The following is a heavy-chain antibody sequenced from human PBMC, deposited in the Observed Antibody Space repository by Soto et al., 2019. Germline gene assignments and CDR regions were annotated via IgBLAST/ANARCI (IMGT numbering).Heavy chain of an antibody. CDR2: IYYSGST. Sequence: SETLSLTCTVSGGSISSGGYYWSWIRQHPGKGLEWIGYIYYSGSTYYNPSLKSRVTKSVDTSKDQFSLKLSSVTAADTAVYFCARLYLVTGTTSIIWFDPWGQGTLVTVSS. V-gene: IGHV4-31*03. J-gene: IGHJ5*02. D-gene: IGHD1-20*01. CDR3: ARLYLVTGTTSIIWFDP. CDR1: GGSISSGGYY.